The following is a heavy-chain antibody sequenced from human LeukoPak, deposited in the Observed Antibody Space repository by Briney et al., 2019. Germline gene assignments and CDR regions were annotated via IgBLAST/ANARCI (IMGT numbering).Heavy chain of an antibody. Sequence: SGTLSLTCTVSGGSVSSYYWSWIRQPPGKGLEWFGYIYNSGSANYNPSLESLVTLSVDTSKNQFSLRLSSVTAADTAVYYCARGSWYFDYWGQGTLVTVSS. CDR3: ARGSWYFDY. D-gene: IGHD6-13*01. CDR1: GGSVSSYY. CDR2: IYNSGSA. J-gene: IGHJ4*02. V-gene: IGHV4-59*02.